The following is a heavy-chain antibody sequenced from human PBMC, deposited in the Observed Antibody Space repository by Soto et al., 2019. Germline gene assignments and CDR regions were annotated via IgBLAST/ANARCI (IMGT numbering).Heavy chain of an antibody. CDR2: IYYSGST. J-gene: IGHJ5*02. Sequence: SETLSLTCTVSGGSISSYYWSWIRQPPGKGLEWIGYIYYSGSTNYNPSLKSRVTISVDTSKNQFSLKLSSVTAADTAVYYCAGSPVWAFGGVIRANWFDPWGQGTLVTVSS. CDR3: AGSPVWAFGGVIRANWFDP. V-gene: IGHV4-59*01. D-gene: IGHD3-16*01. CDR1: GGSISSYY.